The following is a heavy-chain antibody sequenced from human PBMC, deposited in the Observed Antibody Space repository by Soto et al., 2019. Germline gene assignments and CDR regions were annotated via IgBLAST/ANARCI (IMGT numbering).Heavy chain of an antibody. V-gene: IGHV4-39*01. J-gene: IGHJ4*02. D-gene: IGHD3-22*01. CDR3: ARQVGYYDSSGYPDY. CDR1: GGSISSSSYY. Sequence: QLQLQESGPGLVKPSETLSLTCTVSGGSISSSSYYWGWIRQPPGKGLEWIGSIYYSGSTYYNHSLKRRVSRSVDTSKNQFSLKLSSVTAADTAVYYCARQVGYYDSSGYPDYWGQGTLVTVSS. CDR2: IYYSGST.